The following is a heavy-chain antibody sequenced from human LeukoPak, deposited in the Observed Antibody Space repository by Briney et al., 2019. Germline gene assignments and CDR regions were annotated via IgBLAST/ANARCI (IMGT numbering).Heavy chain of an antibody. Sequence: GALSLTCAVSGGSIRSSNWWSWVRQPPGKGLEWVSYISSSSSTIYYADSVKGRFTISRDNAKNSLYLQMNSLRAEDTAVYYCARGDYYDSSGVWAFDIWGQGTMVTVSS. CDR3: ARGDYYDSSGVWAFDI. D-gene: IGHD3-22*01. J-gene: IGHJ3*02. V-gene: IGHV3-48*01. CDR2: ISSSSSTI. CDR1: GGSIRSSN.